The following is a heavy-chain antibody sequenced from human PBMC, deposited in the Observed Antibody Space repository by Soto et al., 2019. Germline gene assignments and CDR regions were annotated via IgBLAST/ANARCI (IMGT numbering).Heavy chain of an antibody. CDR2: VYYSGST. V-gene: IGHV4-59*01. CDR1: GGSISGYY. CDR3: AKYRRTDVEGYRLDF. J-gene: IGHJ4*02. D-gene: IGHD5-12*01. Sequence: NPSETLSLTCTLSGGSISGYYWSWIRQPPGKGLEWIGYVYYSGSTKYNPSLESRVTISVDMSNNQFSLMLTSVTAADTAVYYCAKYRRTDVEGYRLDFWGQCTLVTVSS.